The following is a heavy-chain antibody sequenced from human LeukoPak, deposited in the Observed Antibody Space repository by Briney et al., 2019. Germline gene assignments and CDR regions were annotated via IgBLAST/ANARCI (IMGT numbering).Heavy chain of an antibody. V-gene: IGHV1-18*01. Sequence: ASVKVSCKASGYTFTSYGISWVRQAPGQGLEWMGWISAYNGNTNYAQKLQGRVTMTTDTSTSTAYMELSSLRSEDTAVYYCARAEVRGVIITSWFDPWGQGTLVTVSS. CDR2: ISAYNGNT. CDR3: ARAEVRGVIITSWFDP. D-gene: IGHD3-10*01. J-gene: IGHJ5*02. CDR1: GYTFTSYG.